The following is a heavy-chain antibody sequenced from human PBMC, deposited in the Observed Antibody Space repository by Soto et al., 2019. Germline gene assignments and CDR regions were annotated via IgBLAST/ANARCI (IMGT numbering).Heavy chain of an antibody. CDR3: ARDDAGSSRYFDY. D-gene: IGHD6-6*01. Sequence: SETLSLTCTVSGGSISSGDYYWSWIRQPPGKGLEWIGYIYYSGSTYYNPSLKSRVTISVDTSKNQFSLKLSSVTAADTAVYYCARDDAGSSRYFDYWGQGTLVTVSS. CDR2: IYYSGST. J-gene: IGHJ4*02. V-gene: IGHV4-30-4*01. CDR1: GGSISSGDYY.